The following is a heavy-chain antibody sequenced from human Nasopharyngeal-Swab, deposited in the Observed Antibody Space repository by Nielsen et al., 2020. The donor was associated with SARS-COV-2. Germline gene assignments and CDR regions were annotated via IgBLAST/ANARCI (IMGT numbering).Heavy chain of an antibody. Sequence: CTVSGGSISSSSYYWGWIRQPPGKGLEWIGSIYYSGSTYYNPSLKSRVTISVDTSKNQFSLKLSSVTAADTAVYYCARGVPKWQWLPKRYYYMDVWGKGTTVTVSS. CDR3: ARGVPKWQWLPKRYYYMDV. J-gene: IGHJ6*03. CDR1: GGSISSSSYY. D-gene: IGHD6-19*01. V-gene: IGHV4-39*01. CDR2: IYYSGST.